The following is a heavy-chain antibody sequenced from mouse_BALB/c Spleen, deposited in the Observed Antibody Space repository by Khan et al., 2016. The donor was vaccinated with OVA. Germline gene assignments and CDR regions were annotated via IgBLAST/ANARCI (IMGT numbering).Heavy chain of an antibody. CDR3: ARGGYSAFAY. CDR2: IFPGGDTP. J-gene: IGHJ3*01. Sequence: QMQLEESGPELVKPGASLTVSCKASGYTFTDYIIGWVKQSTRQGLEWIGDIFPGGDTPYYNENFKDRATLTADKSANTAYMKLSSRTSDDSAVYLGARGGYSAFAYWGQGTLVTVSA. V-gene: IGHV1-77*01. D-gene: IGHD2-14*01. CDR1: GYTFTDYI.